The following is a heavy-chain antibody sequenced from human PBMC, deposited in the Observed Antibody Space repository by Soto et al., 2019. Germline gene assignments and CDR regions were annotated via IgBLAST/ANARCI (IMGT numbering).Heavy chain of an antibody. CDR1: GGTFSGYY. Sequence: PSETLSVTWAVYGGTFSGYYWSWISQPPGKGPEWIGEINHSGSTNYNPSLKSRVTISVDTSKNQFSLYLQMNSLRAEDTALYYCAKDISAYGDYETEFDYWGQGTLVTVSS. J-gene: IGHJ4*02. D-gene: IGHD4-17*01. CDR2: INHSGST. V-gene: IGHV4-34*08. CDR3: AKDISAYGDYETEFDY.